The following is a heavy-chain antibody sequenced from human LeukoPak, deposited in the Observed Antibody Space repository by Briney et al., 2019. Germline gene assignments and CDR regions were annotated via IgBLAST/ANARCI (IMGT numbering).Heavy chain of an antibody. CDR3: ARMNYISTGWGAPFDY. D-gene: IGHD1-7*01. Sequence: GGSLRLSCAASGFTFSSYWMSWVRQAPGKGLEWVSYIRSDGARTDYTGAVKGRFTISRDNVKNSLYLQMNSLRVEDTAVYYCARMNYISTGWGAPFDYWGQGVLVTVSS. CDR1: GFTFSSYW. J-gene: IGHJ4*02. V-gene: IGHV3-48*04. CDR2: IRSDGART.